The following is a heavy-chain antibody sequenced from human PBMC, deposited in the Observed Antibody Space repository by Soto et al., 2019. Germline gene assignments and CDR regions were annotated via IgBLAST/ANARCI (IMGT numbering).Heavy chain of an antibody. CDR2: IYYSGST. CDR3: ARSSGYDFGFSP. V-gene: IGHV4-59*01. J-gene: IGHJ5*02. Sequence: SETLSLTCTVSGGSISSDYWSWIRQPLGKGLEWIGYIYYSGSTNYNPSLKSRVTISVDTSKNQFSLKLSSVTAADTAVYYCARSSGYDFGFSPWGQGTQVTVSS. D-gene: IGHD5-12*01. CDR1: GGSISSDY.